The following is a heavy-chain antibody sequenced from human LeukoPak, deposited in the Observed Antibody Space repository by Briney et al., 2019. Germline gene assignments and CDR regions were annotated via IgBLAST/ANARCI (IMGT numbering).Heavy chain of an antibody. V-gene: IGHV4-39*02. CDR3: ARDPLNDIDYGDYSSIA. D-gene: IGHD4-17*01. J-gene: IGHJ5*02. Sequence: SETLSLTCTVSGGSISSSSYYWGWIRQPPGKGLEWIGSIYYSGSTYYNPSLKSRVTISVVTSKNQFSLKLSSVTAAETDVYYCARDPLNDIDYGDYSSIAWGQGTLVTVSS. CDR1: GGSISSSSYY. CDR2: IYYSGST.